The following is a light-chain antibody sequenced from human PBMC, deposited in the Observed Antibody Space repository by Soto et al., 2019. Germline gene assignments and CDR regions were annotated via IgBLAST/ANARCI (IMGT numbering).Light chain of an antibody. CDR1: QGIATY. V-gene: IGKV1-27*01. CDR2: AAS. CDR3: QRYNNGRT. J-gene: IGKJ1*01. Sequence: DIQMTQSPSSLSASVGDRVTITCRASQGIATYLAWYQQKPGKPPKLLIYAASTLQPGVQSRFSGSGSGRDFTLNIYCLQPEDIATYYGQRYNNGRTFGQGTKVYIK.